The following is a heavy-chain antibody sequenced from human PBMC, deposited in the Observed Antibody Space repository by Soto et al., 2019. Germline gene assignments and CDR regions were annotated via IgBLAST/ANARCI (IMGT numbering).Heavy chain of an antibody. J-gene: IGHJ4*02. CDR3: AGDIVVVPAAEFDY. CDR1: GFTFSSYA. V-gene: IGHV3-23*01. D-gene: IGHD2-2*01. Sequence: GGSLRLSCAASGFTFSSYAMSWVRQAPGKGLEWVSAISGSGGSTYYADYVKGRFTISRDNSKNTLYLQMNSLRAEDTAVYYCAGDIVVVPAAEFDYWGQGTLVTVSS. CDR2: ISGSGGST.